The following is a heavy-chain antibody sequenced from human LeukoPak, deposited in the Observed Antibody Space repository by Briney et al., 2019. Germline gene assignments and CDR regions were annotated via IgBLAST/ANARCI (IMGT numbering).Heavy chain of an antibody. CDR1: GFTFSSYA. CDR3: ARDSGPGETFSYYYGMDV. J-gene: IGHJ6*02. D-gene: IGHD3-10*01. Sequence: GGSLRLSCAASGFTFSSYAMSWVRQAPGKGLEWVSSISGTSSYIFYADSVRGRFTISRGNAKNSLYLQMNSLRAEDTAVYYCARDSGPGETFSYYYGMDVWGQGTTVTVSS. V-gene: IGHV3-21*06. CDR2: ISGTSSYI.